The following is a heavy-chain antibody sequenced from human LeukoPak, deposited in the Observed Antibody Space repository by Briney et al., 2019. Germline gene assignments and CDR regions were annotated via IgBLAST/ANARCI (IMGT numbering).Heavy chain of an antibody. CDR2: ISAYNGNT. D-gene: IGHD2-21*01. CDR3: AMAYCGGDCPPFDL. Sequence: ASVKVSCKASGYTFTSYGISWVRQAPGQGLEWMGWISAYNGNTNYAQKFQGRVTMTRDTSISTAYMELSRLRSDDTAVYYCAMAYCGGDCPPFDLWGRGTLVTVSS. J-gene: IGHJ2*01. V-gene: IGHV1-18*01. CDR1: GYTFTSYG.